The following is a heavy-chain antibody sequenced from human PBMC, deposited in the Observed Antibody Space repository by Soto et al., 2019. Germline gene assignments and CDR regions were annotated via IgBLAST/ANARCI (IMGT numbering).Heavy chain of an antibody. CDR1: GFTFSTAW. J-gene: IGHJ4*02. Sequence: EVQLVESGGGVVKPGGSLRLSCAASGFTFSTAWMSWVRQAPGKGLEWVGRMKRKTDGGTTDYAAPLKGRFTISRDDSKNTLYLQMNSLKTEDTAVYYCTTVSHDYGDYSTNAKSSFDYWGQGTVVTVSS. V-gene: IGHV3-15*01. CDR3: TTVSHDYGDYSTNAKSSFDY. D-gene: IGHD4-17*01. CDR2: MKRKTDGGTT.